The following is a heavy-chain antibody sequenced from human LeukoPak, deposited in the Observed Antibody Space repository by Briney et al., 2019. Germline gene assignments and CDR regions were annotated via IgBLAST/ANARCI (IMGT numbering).Heavy chain of an antibody. Sequence: SVKVSCTASGGTFSSCAISWVRQAPGQGLEWMGGIIPIFGTANYAQKFQGGVTITADKSTSTAYMELSSLRSEDTAVYYCAREETSDAFDIWGQGTMVTVSS. J-gene: IGHJ3*02. CDR3: AREETSDAFDI. CDR2: IIPIFGTA. CDR1: GGTFSSCA. V-gene: IGHV1-69*06. D-gene: IGHD2-2*01.